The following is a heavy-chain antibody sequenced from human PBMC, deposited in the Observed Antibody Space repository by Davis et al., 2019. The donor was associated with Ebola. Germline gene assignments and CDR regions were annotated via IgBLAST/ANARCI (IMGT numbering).Heavy chain of an antibody. Sequence: AASVKVSCKASGYTFTNYGINWVRQATGQGLEWMGWMNPNSGNTGYAQKFQGRVTMTRNTSISTAYMELSSLRSEDTAVYYCARGLGRWELPFDYWGQGTLVTVSS. CDR3: ARGLGRWELPFDY. V-gene: IGHV1-8*02. CDR1: GYTFTNYG. J-gene: IGHJ4*02. D-gene: IGHD1-26*01. CDR2: MNPNSGNT.